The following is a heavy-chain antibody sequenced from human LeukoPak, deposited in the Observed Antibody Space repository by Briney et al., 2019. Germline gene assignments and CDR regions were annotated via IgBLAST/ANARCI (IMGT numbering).Heavy chain of an antibody. J-gene: IGHJ4*02. CDR2: IYSGGST. D-gene: IGHD2-2*01. V-gene: IGHV3-53*01. CDR1: GFTVSSNY. CDR3: AKVLGYCTSTTCSLYFEN. Sequence: GGSLRLSCAASGFTVSSNYMSWVRQAPGKGLEWVSVIYSGGSTYYADSVKGRFTISRDNSKNTLYLQMNSLRAEDTAIYYCAKVLGYCTSTTCSLYFENWGQGTLVTVSS.